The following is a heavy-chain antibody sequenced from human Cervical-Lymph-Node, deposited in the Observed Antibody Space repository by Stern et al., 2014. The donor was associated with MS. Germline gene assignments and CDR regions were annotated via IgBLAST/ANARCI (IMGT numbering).Heavy chain of an antibody. V-gene: IGHV1-18*01. Sequence: VQLVESGAEVKKPGASVKVSCKASGYTFPTYGFNWVRQTPGQGLAWVGWISGNSGDINDAPKLQGRVSMATNTSTLTAYMELRNLRSDDTAVYYCVYTSSLGGVLFEYWGQGSLVTVSS. CDR3: VYTSSLGGVLFEY. CDR2: ISGNSGDI. D-gene: IGHD6-6*01. J-gene: IGHJ4*02. CDR1: GYTFPTYG.